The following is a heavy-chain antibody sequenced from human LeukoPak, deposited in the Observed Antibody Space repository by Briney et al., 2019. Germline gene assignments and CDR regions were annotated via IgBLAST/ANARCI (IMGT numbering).Heavy chain of an antibody. CDR2: ISAYNGNT. V-gene: IGHV1-18*01. J-gene: IGHJ3*02. Sequence: ASVKVSCKASGYTFTSYGISWVRQAPGQGLEWMGWISAYNGNTNYAQKLQGRVTMTTDTSTSTAYMELRSLRSDATAVYYCARDKPRYYYDSSGPHHDAFDIWGQGTMVTVSS. CDR1: GYTFTSYG. CDR3: ARDKPRYYYDSSGPHHDAFDI. D-gene: IGHD3-22*01.